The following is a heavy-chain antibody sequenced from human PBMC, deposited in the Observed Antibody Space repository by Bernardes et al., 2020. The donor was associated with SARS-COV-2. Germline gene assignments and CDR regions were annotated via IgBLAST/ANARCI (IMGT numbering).Heavy chain of an antibody. D-gene: IGHD6-13*01. CDR3: ARGYSSSWYNWFDP. J-gene: IGHJ5*02. CDR2: IYTSGST. Sequence: SETLSLTCTVSGGSISSYYWSWIRQPAGKGLEWIGRIYTSGSTNYNPSLKSRVTMSVDTSKNQFSLKLSSVTAADTAVYYCARGYSSSWYNWFDPWGQGTLVPVSS. V-gene: IGHV4-4*07. CDR1: GGSISSYY.